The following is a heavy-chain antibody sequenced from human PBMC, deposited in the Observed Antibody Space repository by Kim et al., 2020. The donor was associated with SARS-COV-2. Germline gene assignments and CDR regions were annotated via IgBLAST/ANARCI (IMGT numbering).Heavy chain of an antibody. V-gene: IGHV3-21*01. D-gene: IGHD3-16*01. J-gene: IGHJ4*02. Sequence: YYADSVKGRFTISRDNAKNSLYLQMNSLRAEDTAVYYCARGETLHRENDYWGQGTLVTVSS. CDR3: ARGETLHRENDY.